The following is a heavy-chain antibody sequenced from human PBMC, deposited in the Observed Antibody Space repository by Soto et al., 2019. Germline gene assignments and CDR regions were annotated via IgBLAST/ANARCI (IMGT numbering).Heavy chain of an antibody. CDR2: INHSGST. J-gene: IGHJ5*02. CDR1: GGSFSGYY. D-gene: IGHD6-6*01. V-gene: IGHV4-34*01. Sequence: SETLSLTCAVYGGSFSGYYWSWIRQPPGKGLEWIGEINHSGSTNYNPSLKSRVTISVDTSKNQFSLKLSSVTAADTAVYYCASSSGWFDPWGQRTLVTVSS. CDR3: ASSSGWFDP.